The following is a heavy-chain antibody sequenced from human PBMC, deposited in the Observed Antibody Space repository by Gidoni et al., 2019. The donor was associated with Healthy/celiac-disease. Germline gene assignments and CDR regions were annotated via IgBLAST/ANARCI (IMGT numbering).Heavy chain of an antibody. CDR3: ARSRNNFGVVTFYYMDV. J-gene: IGHJ6*03. Sequence: EVQLVESGGGLVQPGGSLRLSCAASGFTFSSYAMHWVRQAPGKGLEYVSAISSNGGSTYYANSVKGRFTISRDNSKNTLYLQMGSLRAEDMAVYYCARSRNNFGVVTFYYMDVWGKGTTVTVSS. V-gene: IGHV3-64*01. CDR2: ISSNGGST. CDR1: GFTFSSYA. D-gene: IGHD3-3*01.